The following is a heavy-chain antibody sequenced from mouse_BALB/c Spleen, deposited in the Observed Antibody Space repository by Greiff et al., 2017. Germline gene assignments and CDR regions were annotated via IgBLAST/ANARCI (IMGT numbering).Heavy chain of an antibody. D-gene: IGHD2-3*01. Sequence: VQLQESGPGLVAPSQSLSITCTVSGFSLTSYDISWIRQPPGKGLEWLGVIWTGGGTNYNSAFMSRLSISKDNSKSQVFLKMNSLQTDDTAIYYCVRDRLYDGYYSYYYAMDYWGQGTPVTVSA. CDR3: VRDRLYDGYYSYYYAMDY. CDR2: IWTGGGT. J-gene: IGHJ4*01. V-gene: IGHV2-9-2*01. CDR1: GFSLTSYD.